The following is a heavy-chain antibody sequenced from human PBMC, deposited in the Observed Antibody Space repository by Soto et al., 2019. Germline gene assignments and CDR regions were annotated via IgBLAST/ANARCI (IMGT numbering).Heavy chain of an antibody. Sequence: VQMLESGGGLVQPGGSLRLSCAASGFTFREYSMNWVRQAPGKGLEWVSSINGGGGATTYADSVKGRFTISRDNSKNTVHLQLSRLTVEDTAMYFCARKSIDSCNDCYFEYWGQGTLVSVSS. V-gene: IGHV3-23*01. CDR2: INGGGGAT. CDR3: ARKSIDSCNDCYFEY. J-gene: IGHJ4*02. CDR1: GFTFREYS. D-gene: IGHD5-12*01.